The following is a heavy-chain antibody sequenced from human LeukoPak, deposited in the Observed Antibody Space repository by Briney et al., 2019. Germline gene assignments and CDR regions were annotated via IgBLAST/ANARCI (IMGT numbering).Heavy chain of an antibody. CDR1: RFTFSSYV. CDR3: AKGGCRTSRCYVTL. CDR2: IWYDGDNK. D-gene: IGHD2-2*01. Sequence: GGSLRLSCAASRFTFSSYVMHWVRQAPGPGLEWVALIWYDGDNKYYSDSVKGRFTISRDNSKNTVNLQMTGLGAEDTAVYYCAKGGCRTSRCYVTLWGPGTLVTVSS. V-gene: IGHV3-30*02. J-gene: IGHJ4*02.